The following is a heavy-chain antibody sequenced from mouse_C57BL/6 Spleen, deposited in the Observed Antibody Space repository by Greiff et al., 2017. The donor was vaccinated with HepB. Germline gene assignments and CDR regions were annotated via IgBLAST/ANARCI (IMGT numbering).Heavy chain of an antibody. CDR3: ARGRAGDY. D-gene: IGHD3-3*01. V-gene: IGHV5-17*01. J-gene: IGHJ4*01. Sequence: EVKLVESGGGLVKPGGSLKLSCAASGFTFSDYGMHWVRQAPEKGLEWVTYISSGSSTIYYADTVKGRFTISRDNAKNTLFLQMTSLRSEDKAMYYCARGRAGDYWGQGTSVTVSS. CDR1: GFTFSDYG. CDR2: ISSGSSTI.